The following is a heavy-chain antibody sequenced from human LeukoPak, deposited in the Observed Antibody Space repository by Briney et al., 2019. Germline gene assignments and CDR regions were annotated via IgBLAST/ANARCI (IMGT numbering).Heavy chain of an antibody. CDR2: INHSGST. CDR1: GGSFSGYY. Sequence: PSETLSLTCAVYGGSFSGYYWSWIRQPPGKGLEWIGEINHSGSTNYNPSLKSRVTISVDTSKNQFSLKLSSVTAADTAVYYCARGHVAGANSISGIVAIYFDFWGQGTLVTVSS. J-gene: IGHJ4*02. D-gene: IGHD3-3*01. CDR3: ARGHVAGANSISGIVAIYFDF. V-gene: IGHV4-34*01.